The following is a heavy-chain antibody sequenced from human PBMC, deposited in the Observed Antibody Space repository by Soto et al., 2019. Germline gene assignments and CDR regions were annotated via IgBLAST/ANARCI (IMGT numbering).Heavy chain of an antibody. CDR2: IDWDDDK. CDR3: ARIRYSSILDYYYGMDV. V-gene: IGHV2-70*01. D-gene: IGHD6-13*01. J-gene: IGHJ6*02. CDR1: GFSLSTSGMC. Sequence: LVNPTQTLTRTCTFSGFSLSTSGMCVSWIRQPPGKALEWLALIDWDDDKYYSTSLKTRLTISKDTSKNQVVLTMTNMDPVDTATYYCARIRYSSILDYYYGMDVWGQGTAVTVSS.